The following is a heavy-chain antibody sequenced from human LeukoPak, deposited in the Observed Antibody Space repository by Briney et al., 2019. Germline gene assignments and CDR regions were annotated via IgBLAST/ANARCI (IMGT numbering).Heavy chain of an antibody. J-gene: IGHJ4*02. CDR1: GFTFSSYG. V-gene: IGHV3-30*18. CDR3: AKDKPVDY. CDR2: ISYDGSNK. Sequence: GRSLRLSCAASGFTFSSYGMHWVRQAPGKGLEWVAVISYDGSNKYYADSVKGRFTISRDNSKNTVFLQMNTLRTEDTAVYFCAKDKPVDYWGQGTLVTVSS. D-gene: IGHD1-14*01.